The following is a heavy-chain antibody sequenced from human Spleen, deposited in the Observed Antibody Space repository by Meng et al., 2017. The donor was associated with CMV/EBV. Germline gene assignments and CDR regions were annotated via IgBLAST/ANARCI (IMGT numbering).Heavy chain of an antibody. D-gene: IGHD2-15*01. Sequence: GESLKISCEASGFTFSSYAMVWVRQAPGKGLEWVSLIHSGGSVTYYTDSVKGRFTISRDNSKNILFLQMNSLKAEDTAIYYCAFRGTASKTPHGFDPWGQGTLVTVSS. CDR1: GFTFSSYA. J-gene: IGHJ5*02. V-gene: IGHV3-23*03. CDR2: IHSGGSVT. CDR3: AFRGTASKTPHGFDP.